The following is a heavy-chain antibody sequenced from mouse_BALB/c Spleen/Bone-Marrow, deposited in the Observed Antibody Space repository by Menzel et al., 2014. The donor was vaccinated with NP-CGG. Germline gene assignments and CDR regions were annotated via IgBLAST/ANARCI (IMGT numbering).Heavy chain of an antibody. CDR2: INPSTGYT. V-gene: IGHV1-7*01. D-gene: IGHD2-12*01. CDR1: GYTFTSYW. CDR3: ARWGDDGTFDY. Sequence: QVQLQQSGAELAKPGASVKMSCKASGYTFTSYWMHWVKQRPGQGLEWIGHINPSTGYTEYNQKFKDKATLTADKSSSTAYMQLSSLTSEDSAVYYCARWGDDGTFDYWGQGTTLTVSS. J-gene: IGHJ2*01.